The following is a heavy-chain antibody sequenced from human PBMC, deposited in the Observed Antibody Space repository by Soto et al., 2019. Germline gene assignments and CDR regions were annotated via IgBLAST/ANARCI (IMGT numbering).Heavy chain of an antibody. CDR1: GGTFSSYT. Sequence: QVQLEQSGAEVKKPGSSVKVSCKASGGTFSSYTISWVRQAPGQGLEWMGRIIPILGIANYAQKFQGRVTKTAEKSTSTAYMEVNSLKSADTSVYYCARDSPIYCSGGSCYGYWGQGTLVNVSS. V-gene: IGHV1-69*08. CDR3: ARDSPIYCSGGSCYGY. CDR2: IIPILGIA. D-gene: IGHD2-15*01. J-gene: IGHJ4*02.